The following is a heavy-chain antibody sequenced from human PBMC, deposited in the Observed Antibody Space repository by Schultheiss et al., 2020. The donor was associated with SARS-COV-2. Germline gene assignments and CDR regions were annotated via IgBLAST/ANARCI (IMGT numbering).Heavy chain of an antibody. CDR1: GYSFTSYW. CDR3: TNSHSSSWYALGY. D-gene: IGHD6-13*01. CDR2: IWYDGSNK. Sequence: GESLKISCKGSGYSFTSYWIGWVRQAPGKGLEWVAVIWYDGSNKYYADSVKGRFTISRDNSKNTLYLQMNSLRAEDTAVYYCTNSHSSSWYALGYWGQGTLVTVSS. V-gene: IGHV3-33*06. J-gene: IGHJ4*02.